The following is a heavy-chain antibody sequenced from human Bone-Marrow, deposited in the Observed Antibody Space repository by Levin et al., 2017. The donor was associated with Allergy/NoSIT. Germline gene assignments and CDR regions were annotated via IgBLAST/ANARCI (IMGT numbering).Heavy chain of an antibody. D-gene: IGHD6-13*01. J-gene: IGHJ6*03. V-gene: IGHV3-23*01. Sequence: ETLSLTCAASGFTFSSCAMNWVRQVAGKGLEWVADISGSGGTTDYADSVRGLFTISRDNSNSTLFLQIDSLRFESTAVSCCSKTLSIRWYPMTSYYYYLDVWGKGTTVTVSS. CDR3: SKTLSIRWYPMTSYYYYLDV. CDR2: ISGSGGTT. CDR1: GFTFSSCA.